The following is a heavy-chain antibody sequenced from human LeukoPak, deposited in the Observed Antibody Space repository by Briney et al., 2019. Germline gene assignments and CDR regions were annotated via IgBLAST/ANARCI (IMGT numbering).Heavy chain of an antibody. V-gene: IGHV4-59*01. CDR1: GGFISNYY. CDR2: VHYSGST. D-gene: IGHD5/OR15-5a*01. Sequence: PSETLSLTCSVSGGFISNYYWTWIRQPPGKGLEWIGYVHYSGSTKYNPSLKSRVTMSVDTSKNQFSLKLSSVTAADTAMYYCSGNVASVYDGNFDFWGQGTLVTVSS. CDR3: SGNVASVYDGNFDF. J-gene: IGHJ4*02.